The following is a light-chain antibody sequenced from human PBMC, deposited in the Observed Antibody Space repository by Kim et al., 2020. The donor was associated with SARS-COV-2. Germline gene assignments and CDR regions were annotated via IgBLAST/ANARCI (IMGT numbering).Light chain of an antibody. CDR2: KVS. Sequence: RTATSTGSEDGRAKTDAPWFQQSPGRAPVLVIYKVSERPSGIPERFSGSSSGTTVTLTISGAQVEDEADYYCYSAADNIRVFGGGTQLTVL. CDR3: YSAADNIRV. J-gene: IGLJ2*01. V-gene: IGLV3-27*01. CDR1: GRAKTD.